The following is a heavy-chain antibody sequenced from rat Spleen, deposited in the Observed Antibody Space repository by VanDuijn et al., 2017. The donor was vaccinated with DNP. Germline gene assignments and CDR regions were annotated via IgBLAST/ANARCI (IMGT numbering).Heavy chain of an antibody. D-gene: IGHD1-11*01. Sequence: EVQLVESGGGLVQPGRSLKLSCAASGFTFSDYNMAWVRQAPKKGLEWVATIIYDGSRTYYPDSVKGRFTISRDNAKSSLYLQMNSLKSEDTATYYCARGYFDYWGQGVMVTVSS. CDR1: GFTFSDYN. CDR3: ARGYFDY. J-gene: IGHJ2*01. V-gene: IGHV5S10*01. CDR2: IIYDGSRT.